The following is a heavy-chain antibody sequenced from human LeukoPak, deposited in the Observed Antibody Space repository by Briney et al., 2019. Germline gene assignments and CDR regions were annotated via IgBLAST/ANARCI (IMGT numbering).Heavy chain of an antibody. CDR3: ARDGANDYGDYLSYFDY. CDR2: ISYDGSNK. J-gene: IGHJ4*02. CDR1: GFTFSSYS. D-gene: IGHD4-17*01. Sequence: PGGSLRLSCAASGFTFSSYSMNWVRQAPGKGLEWVAVISYDGSNKYYADSVKGRFTISRDNSKNTLYLQMNSLRAEDTAVYYCARDGANDYGDYLSYFDYWGQGTLVTVSS. V-gene: IGHV3-30*03.